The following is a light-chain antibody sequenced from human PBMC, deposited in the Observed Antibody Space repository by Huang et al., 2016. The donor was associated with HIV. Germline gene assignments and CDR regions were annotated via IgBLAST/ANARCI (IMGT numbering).Light chain of an antibody. CDR3: QQYNNYPWT. CDR1: QSIRSW. Sequence: DIQMTQSPSTLSTSIGDRVIITCRASQSIRSWLAWYQQKPGKAPKVLIYKASTLESGVPSRCSGSGSGTEFTLTISSLQPDDFATYYCQQYNNYPWTFGQGTKVEI. CDR2: KAS. V-gene: IGKV1-5*03. J-gene: IGKJ1*01.